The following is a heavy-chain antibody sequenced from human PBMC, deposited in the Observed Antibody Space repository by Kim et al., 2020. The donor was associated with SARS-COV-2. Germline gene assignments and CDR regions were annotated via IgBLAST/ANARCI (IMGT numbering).Heavy chain of an antibody. Sequence: SETLSLTCAVSGGSISSSNWWSWVRQPPGKGLEWIGEIYHSGSTNYNPSLKSRVTISVDKSKNQFSLKLSSVTAADTAVYYCARDRLWFRELFRRVGYYMDVWGKGTTVTVSS. D-gene: IGHD3-10*01. CDR2: IYHSGST. V-gene: IGHV4-4*02. J-gene: IGHJ6*03. CDR3: ARDRLWFRELFRRVGYYMDV. CDR1: GGSISSSNW.